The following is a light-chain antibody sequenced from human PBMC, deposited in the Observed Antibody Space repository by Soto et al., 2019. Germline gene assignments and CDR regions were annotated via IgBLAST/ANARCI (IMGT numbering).Light chain of an antibody. CDR2: AAS. J-gene: IGKJ3*01. Sequence: DIQMTQSPSSLSASVGDRVTITCRASQSISSYLNWYQQKPGKAPKLLIYAASSLQSGVPSRFSGSGSGTDFTLTISSLHPVDIATYYCQQSHVTPRTFGPVTKVDI. CDR1: QSISSY. CDR3: QQSHVTPRT. V-gene: IGKV1-39*01.